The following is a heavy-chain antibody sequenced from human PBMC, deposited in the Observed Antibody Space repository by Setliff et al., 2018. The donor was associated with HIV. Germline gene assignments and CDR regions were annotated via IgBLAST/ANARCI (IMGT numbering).Heavy chain of an antibody. V-gene: IGHV1-3*01. CDR3: ASGAEYYYDSSGYEEVRAFDI. Sequence: ASVKVSCKASGYTFTSYAMHWVRQAPGQRLEWMGWINAGNGNTKYSQKFQGRVTIARDTSASTAYMELSSLKASDTAMYYCASGAEYYYDSSGYEEVRAFDIWGQGTMVT. CDR1: GYTFTSYA. CDR2: INAGNGNT. J-gene: IGHJ3*02. D-gene: IGHD3-22*01.